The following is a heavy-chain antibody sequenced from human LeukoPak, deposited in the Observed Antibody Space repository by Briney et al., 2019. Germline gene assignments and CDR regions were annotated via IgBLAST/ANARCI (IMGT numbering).Heavy chain of an antibody. V-gene: IGHV3-23*01. D-gene: IGHD3-3*01. CDR3: ATSSKFFLEAFEI. CDR1: GFTFSSYG. Sequence: PGGSLRLSCAASGFTFSSYGISWVRQAPGKGLEWVSAISGSGGSTDYADSVKGRFTISRDNSKNTRHLQMNSLRAEDTAVYYCATSSKFFLEAFEISGQRAMVTVSS. CDR2: ISGSGGST. J-gene: IGHJ3*02.